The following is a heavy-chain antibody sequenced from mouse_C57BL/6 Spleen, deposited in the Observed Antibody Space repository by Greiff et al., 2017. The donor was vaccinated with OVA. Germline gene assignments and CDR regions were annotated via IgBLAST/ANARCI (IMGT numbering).Heavy chain of an antibody. CDR1: GYTFTSYN. CDR2: IYPGNGDT. CDR3: ASGTMVTSWFAY. J-gene: IGHJ3*01. D-gene: IGHD2-2*01. Sequence: QVQLKQSGAELVRPGASVKMSCKASGYTFTSYNMHWVKQTPRQGLEWIGAIYPGNGDTSYNQKFKGKATLTVDKSSSTAYMQLSSLTSEDSAVYFCASGTMVTSWFAYWGQGTLVTVSA. V-gene: IGHV1-12*01.